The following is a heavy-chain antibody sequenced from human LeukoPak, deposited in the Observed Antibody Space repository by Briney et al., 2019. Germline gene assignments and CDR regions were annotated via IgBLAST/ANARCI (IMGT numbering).Heavy chain of an antibody. V-gene: IGHV3-11*06. J-gene: IGHJ4*02. D-gene: IGHD3-10*01. Sequence: GGSLRLSCAASGFTFSDYYMSWIRQAPGKGLEWVSSISSSSTYLYYADSVKGRFTISRDNAKNSLYLQMNSLRDEDSAVYYCARDGGYYGSGTYTKLDYWGQGTLVTVSS. CDR3: ARDGGYYGSGTYTKLDY. CDR2: ISSSSTYL. CDR1: GFTFSDYY.